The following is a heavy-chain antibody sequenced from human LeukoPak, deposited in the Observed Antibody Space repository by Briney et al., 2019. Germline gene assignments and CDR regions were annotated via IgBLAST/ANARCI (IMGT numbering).Heavy chain of an antibody. CDR1: GFTFSVYG. CDR3: VKDRGSSWVLASFDY. Sequence: GGSLRLSCAASGFTFSVYGMHWVRQPPGNGLEWVALIWYDGSDKYYADSVKGRFTISRDNSENTLYLQMNGLRAEDTAVYYCVKDRGSSWVLASFDYWGQGTLVTVAS. D-gene: IGHD6-13*01. V-gene: IGHV3-33*06. CDR2: IWYDGSDK. J-gene: IGHJ4*02.